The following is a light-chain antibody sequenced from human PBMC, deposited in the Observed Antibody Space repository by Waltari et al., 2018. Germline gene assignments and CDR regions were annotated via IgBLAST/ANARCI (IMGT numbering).Light chain of an antibody. CDR3: HQYCSDPPTT. Sequence: DIVMTQSPDSLAVSLGERATINCKSSVCVLYSSNNRNYLAWYQQKPGQPPRLLIYCASTRESGVPDRFSGSGFGTDFSLTISNLQAEDVAVYYCHQYCSDPPTTFGQGTKVEIK. J-gene: IGKJ1*01. CDR2: CAS. CDR1: VCVLYSSNNRNY. V-gene: IGKV4-1*01.